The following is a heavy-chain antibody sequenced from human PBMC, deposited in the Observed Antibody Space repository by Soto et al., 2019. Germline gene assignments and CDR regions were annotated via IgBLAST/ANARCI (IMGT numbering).Heavy chain of an antibody. CDR3: AKDRYSRSWYRFDY. CDR1: GFTFSSYG. V-gene: IGHV3-30*18. CDR2: ISYDGSNK. D-gene: IGHD6-13*01. Sequence: QVQLVESGGGVVQPGRSLRLSCAASGFTFSSYGMHWVRQAPGKGLEWVAVISYDGSNKYYADSVKGRFTISRDDPQNTLYLQMNSLRAEDTAVYYCAKDRYSRSWYRFDYWGQGTLVTVSS. J-gene: IGHJ4*02.